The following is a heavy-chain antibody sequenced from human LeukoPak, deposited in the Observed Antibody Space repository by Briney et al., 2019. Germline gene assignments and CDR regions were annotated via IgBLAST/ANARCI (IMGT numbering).Heavy chain of an antibody. J-gene: IGHJ4*02. Sequence: PSETLSLTCAVSGGSISSGGYSWSWIRQPPGKGLEWIGYIYYSGSTYYNPSLKSRVTISVDTSKNQFSLKLSSVTAADTAVYYCARENNWNYHFDYWGQGTLVTVSS. V-gene: IGHV4-30-2*05. CDR2: IYYSGST. D-gene: IGHD1-7*01. CDR3: ARENNWNYHFDY. CDR1: GGSISSGGYS.